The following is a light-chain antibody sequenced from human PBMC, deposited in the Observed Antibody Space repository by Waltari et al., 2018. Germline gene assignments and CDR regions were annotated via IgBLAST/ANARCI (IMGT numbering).Light chain of an antibody. CDR3: QQYNNFPFT. V-gene: IGKV1-5*01. CDR2: DAS. Sequence: DIQMTQSPSTLSASVGDRVTITCRPSQSFGGSLAWFQQKPGKAPKLLIYDASTLEPGVPSRFSGSGSGTEFTLTVSSLQPEDFATYYCQQYNNFPFTFGPGTTV. J-gene: IGKJ3*01. CDR1: QSFGGS.